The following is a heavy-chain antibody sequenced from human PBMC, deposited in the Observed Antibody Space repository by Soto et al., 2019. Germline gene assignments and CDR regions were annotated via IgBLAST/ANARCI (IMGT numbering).Heavy chain of an antibody. J-gene: IGHJ3*01. D-gene: IGHD3-10*01. CDR3: ARDRGGDVGQFLFPDGFDL. CDR1: GFSFSSYE. Sequence: GGSLRLSCAASGFSFSSYEMNWVRQAPGKGREWISYIGGSGGTKYSADSVKGRFIISRDNAQNSLYLQMNSLRVEDTGVYYCARDRGGDVGQFLFPDGFDLWGQGTMVTVSS. CDR2: IGGSGGTK. V-gene: IGHV3-48*03.